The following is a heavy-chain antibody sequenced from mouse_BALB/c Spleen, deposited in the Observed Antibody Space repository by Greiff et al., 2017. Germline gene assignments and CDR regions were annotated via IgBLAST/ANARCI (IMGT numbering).Heavy chain of an antibody. J-gene: IGHJ4*01. Sequence: DVQLQESGPGLVKPSQSLSLTCSVTGYSITSGYYWNWIRQFPGNKLEWMGYISYDGSNNYNPSLKNRISITRDTSKNQFFLKLNSVTTEDTATYYCARDGNPGAMDYWGQGTSVTVSS. CDR3: ARDGNPGAMDY. CDR2: ISYDGSN. V-gene: IGHV3-6*02. CDR1: GYSITSGYY. D-gene: IGHD2-1*01.